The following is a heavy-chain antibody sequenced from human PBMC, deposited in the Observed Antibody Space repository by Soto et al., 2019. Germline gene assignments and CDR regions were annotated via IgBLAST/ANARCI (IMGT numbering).Heavy chain of an antibody. CDR2: IWYDGSNK. CDR3: ARASPIFGGWYFGL. V-gene: IGHV3-33*01. D-gene: IGHD3-3*02. J-gene: IGHJ2*01. Sequence: QVQLVESGGGVVQPGRSLRLSCAASGFTFSSYGMHWVRQAPGKGLEWVAVIWYDGSNKYYADSVKGRFTISRDNSKNAQYLQMNGRRAEDTAVYYCARASPIFGGWYFGLWGRGTLVTVSS. CDR1: GFTFSSYG.